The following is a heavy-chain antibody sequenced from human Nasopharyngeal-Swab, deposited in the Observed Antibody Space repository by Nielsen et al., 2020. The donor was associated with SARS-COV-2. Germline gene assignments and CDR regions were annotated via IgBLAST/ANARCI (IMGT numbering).Heavy chain of an antibody. CDR3: ARDCSGGSCYSVVDDAFDI. D-gene: IGHD2-15*01. V-gene: IGHV3-21*01. J-gene: IGHJ3*02. Sequence: VRQMPGKGLEWVSSISSSSSYIYYADSVKGRFTISRDNAKNPLYLQMNSLRAEDTAVYYCARDCSGGSCYSVVDDAFDIWGQGTMVTVSS. CDR2: ISSSSSYI.